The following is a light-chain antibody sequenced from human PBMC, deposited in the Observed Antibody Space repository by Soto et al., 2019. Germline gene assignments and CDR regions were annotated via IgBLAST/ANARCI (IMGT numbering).Light chain of an antibody. Sequence: QSVLTQPPSASGSPGQSVTISCTATSSDVGYSNSVCWHQQHPGKAPKLMIYEVSKRATGFPDRFSGSKSGNTASLTVSGLQAEDESDYYCSSYAGSYNFVFGTGTKVTVL. CDR1: SSDVGYSNS. V-gene: IGLV2-8*01. CDR3: SSYAGSYNFV. CDR2: EVS. J-gene: IGLJ1*01.